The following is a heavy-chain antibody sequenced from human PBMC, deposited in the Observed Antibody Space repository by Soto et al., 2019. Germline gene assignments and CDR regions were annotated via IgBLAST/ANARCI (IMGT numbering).Heavy chain of an antibody. CDR2: IYYSGST. CDR1: GGSISSSGYY. V-gene: IGHV4-61*08. D-gene: IGHD2-8*02. J-gene: IGHJ4*02. CDR3: ARDKITGLFDY. Sequence: PSETLSHTCTVSGGSISSSGYYWSWIRQPPGKGLEWIGYIYYSGSTNYNPSLKSRVTISVDTSKNQFSLKLSSVTAADTAVYYCARDKITGLFDYWGQGTLVTVSS.